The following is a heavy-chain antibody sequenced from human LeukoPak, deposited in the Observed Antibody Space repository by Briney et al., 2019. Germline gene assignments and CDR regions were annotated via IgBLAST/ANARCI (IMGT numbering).Heavy chain of an antibody. CDR3: ARDVTTGPSYYMDV. V-gene: IGHV4-39*07. D-gene: IGHD4-17*01. CDR2: IYYSGST. J-gene: IGHJ6*03. CDR1: GGSISRRSYY. Sequence: SATLSLTCTVSGGSISRRSYYWGWIRQPPGKGLEWIGSIYYSGSTYYNPSLKSRVSISVDTSKNQFSLKVSSVTAADTAVYYCARDVTTGPSYYMDVWGKGTTVTVSS.